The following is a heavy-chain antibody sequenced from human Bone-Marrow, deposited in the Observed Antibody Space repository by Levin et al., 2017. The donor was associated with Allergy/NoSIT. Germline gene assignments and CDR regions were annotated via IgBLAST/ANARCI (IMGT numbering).Heavy chain of an antibody. J-gene: IGHJ6*02. D-gene: IGHD1-26*01. Sequence: ASVKVSCKASGFNFPSSAVQWVRQARGQRLEWMGWIIIGSGNTNYAQNFQERVTITRDMSTSTAYMELRSLRFEDTAVYYCVACAPEYSGSWNIAGFRYFSDVDAWGQGTTVTVSS. V-gene: IGHV1-58*01. CDR1: GFNFPSSA. CDR2: IIIGSGNT. CDR3: VACAPEYSGSWNIAGFRYFSDVDA.